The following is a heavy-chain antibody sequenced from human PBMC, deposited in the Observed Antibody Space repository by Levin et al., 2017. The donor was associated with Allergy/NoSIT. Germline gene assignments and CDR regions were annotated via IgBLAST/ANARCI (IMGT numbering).Heavy chain of an antibody. CDR3: TRYEYNSGRDWFDP. CDR1: GGSIISSSSYY. J-gene: IGHJ5*02. CDR2: IYYSGST. Sequence: SETLSLTCTVSGGSIISSSSYYWGWIRQPPGKGLEWIGSIYYSGSTYYNPSLKSRVTISVDTSKNQFSLKLSSVTAADTAVYYCTRYEYNSGRDWFDPWGQGTLVTVSS. V-gene: IGHV4-39*01. D-gene: IGHD6-19*01.